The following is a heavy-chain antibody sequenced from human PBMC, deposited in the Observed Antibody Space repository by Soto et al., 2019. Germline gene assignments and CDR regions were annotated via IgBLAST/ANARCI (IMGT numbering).Heavy chain of an antibody. J-gene: IGHJ4*02. CDR2: ISSSSNI. D-gene: IGHD6-13*01. Sequence: EVQLVESGGGLVKPGGSLRLSCAASGFTFSSYSMNWVRQAPGKGLEWVSSISSSSNIYYADSVMGRFTISRDNAKNSLYLQMNSLRAEDTAVYYCAREINSIAAAGTGSFDYWGQGTLVTVSS. CDR1: GFTFSSYS. CDR3: AREINSIAAAGTGSFDY. V-gene: IGHV3-21*01.